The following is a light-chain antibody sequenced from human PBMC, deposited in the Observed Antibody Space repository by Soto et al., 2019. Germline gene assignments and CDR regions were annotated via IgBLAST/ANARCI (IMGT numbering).Light chain of an antibody. J-gene: IGKJ1*01. V-gene: IGKV3-11*01. Sequence: EVVLTQSPATLSLSPGERATLSCRASQSVSSYLAWYQQNPGQAPRLLIYDASNRTTGIPARFSGSGSGTDFTLTISILEPEDFAVYYCQQRSNWSWTFGQGTKAEIK. CDR3: QQRSNWSWT. CDR2: DAS. CDR1: QSVSSY.